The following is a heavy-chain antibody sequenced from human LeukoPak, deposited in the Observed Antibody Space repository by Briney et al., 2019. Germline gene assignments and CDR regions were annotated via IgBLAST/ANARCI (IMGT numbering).Heavy chain of an antibody. CDR2: ISYDGSNK. V-gene: IGHV3-30-3*01. Sequence: GGSLRLSCAASGFTFSSYAMHWVRQAPGKGLEWVAVISYDGSNKYYADSVKGRFTISRDNSKNTLYLQMNSLRAEDTAVYYCAKVTDPARAVSFDYWGQGTLVTVSS. CDR1: GFTFSSYA. CDR3: AKVTDPARAVSFDY. D-gene: IGHD1-26*01. J-gene: IGHJ4*02.